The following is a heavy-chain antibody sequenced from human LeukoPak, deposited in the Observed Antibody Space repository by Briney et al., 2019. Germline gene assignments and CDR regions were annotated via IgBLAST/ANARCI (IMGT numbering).Heavy chain of an antibody. Sequence: GGSLRLSCAASGFTSSSYGMHWVRQAPGKGLEWVAVISYDGSNKYYADSVKGRFTISRDNSKNTLYLQMNSLRAEDTAVYYCAKDAAGPEYWGQGTLVTVSS. CDR2: ISYDGSNK. D-gene: IGHD6-13*01. CDR3: AKDAAGPEY. CDR1: GFTSSSYG. J-gene: IGHJ4*02. V-gene: IGHV3-30*18.